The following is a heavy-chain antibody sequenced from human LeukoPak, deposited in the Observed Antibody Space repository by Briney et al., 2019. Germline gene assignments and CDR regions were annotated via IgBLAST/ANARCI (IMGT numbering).Heavy chain of an antibody. V-gene: IGHV4-59*11. D-gene: IGHD5-18*01. Sequence: TSETLSLTCSVSGDSISSHYWSWIRQPPGKELEWIGYIYYSRSTNYSPSLKSRVTISVDTSKHQFFLKLSSVTAADTALYYCARSGYSYGADSFDIWGQGTMVTISS. CDR1: GDSISSHY. CDR2: IYYSRST. J-gene: IGHJ3*02. CDR3: ARSGYSYGADSFDI.